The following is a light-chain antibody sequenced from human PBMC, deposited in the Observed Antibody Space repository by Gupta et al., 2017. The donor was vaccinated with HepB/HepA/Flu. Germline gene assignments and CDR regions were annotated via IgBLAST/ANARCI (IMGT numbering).Light chain of an antibody. V-gene: IGKV1-5*03. CDR2: RAP. J-gene: IGKJ1*01. Sequence: IQMTQSPSTLSASVGDRVTITCRASRNISNWLAWSQQKPGEAPKLLIYRAPTVERGVPSRFSGSGSGTAFPLTISTRQLKNFANNSFQREANSSRTFGQGTKVEI. CDR1: RNISNW. CDR3: QREANSSRT.